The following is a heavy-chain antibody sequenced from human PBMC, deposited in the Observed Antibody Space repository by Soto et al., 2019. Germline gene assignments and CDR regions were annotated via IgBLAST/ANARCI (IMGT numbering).Heavy chain of an antibody. CDR2: ISYDGSNK. CDR3: AKDSVTIFGVVIPTPSMDV. D-gene: IGHD3-3*01. Sequence: GGSLRLSCAASGFTFSSYGMHWVRQAPGKGLEWVAVISYDGSNKYYADSVKGRFTISRDNSKNTLYLQMNSLRAEDTAVYYCAKDSVTIFGVVIPTPSMDVWGQGTTVTVSS. V-gene: IGHV3-30*18. CDR1: GFTFSSYG. J-gene: IGHJ6*02.